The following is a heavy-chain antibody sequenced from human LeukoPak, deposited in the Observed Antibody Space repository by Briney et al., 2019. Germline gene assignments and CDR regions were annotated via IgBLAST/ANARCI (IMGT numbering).Heavy chain of an antibody. CDR3: ARRAANYDFWSGYNV. D-gene: IGHD3-3*01. Sequence: GGSLRLSCAASGFTFSSYSMNWVRQTPGKGLEWVSSISSSSSYIYYADSVKGRFTISRDNAKNSLYLQMNSLRAEDTAVYYCARRAANYDFWSGYNVWGKGTTVTVSS. V-gene: IGHV3-21*01. J-gene: IGHJ6*04. CDR2: ISSSSSYI. CDR1: GFTFSSYS.